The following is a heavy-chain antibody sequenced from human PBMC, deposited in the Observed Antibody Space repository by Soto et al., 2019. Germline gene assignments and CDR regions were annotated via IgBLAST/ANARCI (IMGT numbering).Heavy chain of an antibody. J-gene: IGHJ5*02. Sequence: ASVKVSCKASGYTFTSYGISWVRQAPGQGLEWMGWISAYNGNTNYAQKLQGRVTMTTDTSTSTAYMELRSLRSDDTAVYYCARECYDFWSRSYTLNWFDPWGQGTLVTVSS. V-gene: IGHV1-18*04. CDR3: ARECYDFWSRSYTLNWFDP. CDR1: GYTFTSYG. D-gene: IGHD3-3*01. CDR2: ISAYNGNT.